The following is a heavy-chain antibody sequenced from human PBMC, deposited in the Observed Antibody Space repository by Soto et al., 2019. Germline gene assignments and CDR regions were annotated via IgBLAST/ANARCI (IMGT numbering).Heavy chain of an antibody. CDR3: AKRSQGWGGDYSQRKYNWFDP. CDR1: GFTFSSYA. CDR2: ISGSGGST. J-gene: IGHJ5*02. V-gene: IGHV3-23*01. Sequence: EVQLLESGGGLVQPGGSLRLSCAASGFTFSSYAMSWVRQAPGKGLEWVSAISGSGGSTYYADSVKGRFTISRDNSKNPLYLQMNSMRAEDTAVYYCAKRSQGWGGDYSQRKYNWFDPWGQGTLVTVSS. D-gene: IGHD4-17*01.